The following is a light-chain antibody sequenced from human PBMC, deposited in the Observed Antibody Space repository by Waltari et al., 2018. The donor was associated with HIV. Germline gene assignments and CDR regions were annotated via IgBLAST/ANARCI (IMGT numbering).Light chain of an antibody. CDR2: STI. V-gene: IGLV8-61*01. CDR3: VLYMGRGISL. CDR1: SCSVLTSYH. J-gene: IGLJ2*01. Sequence: QTVVTQEPSFSVSPGGTVTPTCGLSSCSVLTSYHPSWDQPTPGQAPPTLIYSTIPPSSGVPDRFSGSILGNKAALTITGAQADDESDYYCVLYMGRGISLFGGGTKLTVL.